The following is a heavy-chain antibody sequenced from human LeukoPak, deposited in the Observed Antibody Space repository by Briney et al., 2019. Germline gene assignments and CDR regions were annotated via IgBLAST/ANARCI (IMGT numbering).Heavy chain of an antibody. Sequence: SETLSLTCTVSGGSISSYYWSWIRQPPGKGLEWIGYIYYSGSTNYNPSLKGRVTISVDTSKNQFSLKLSSVTAADTAVYYCARAQYYYYYYMDVWGKGTTVTVSS. CDR1: GGSISSYY. CDR3: ARAQYYYYYYMDV. V-gene: IGHV4-59*01. CDR2: IYYSGST. J-gene: IGHJ6*03.